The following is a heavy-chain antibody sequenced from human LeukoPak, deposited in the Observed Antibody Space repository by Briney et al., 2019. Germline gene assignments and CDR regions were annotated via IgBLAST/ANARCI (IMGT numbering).Heavy chain of an antibody. CDR1: GGSISSYY. CDR2: IYYSGST. D-gene: IGHD5-18*01. CDR3: ARVTTVDTAMVQGYYFDY. J-gene: IGHJ4*02. V-gene: IGHV4-59*01. Sequence: PSETLSLTCTVSGGSISSYYWSWIQQPPGKGLEWIGYIYYSGSTNYNPSLKSRVTISVDTSKNQFSLKLSSVTAADTAVYHCARVTTVDTAMVQGYYFDYWGQGTLVTVSS.